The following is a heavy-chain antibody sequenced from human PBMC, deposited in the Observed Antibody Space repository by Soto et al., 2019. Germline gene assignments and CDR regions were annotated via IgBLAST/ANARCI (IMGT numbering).Heavy chain of an antibody. J-gene: IGHJ6*02. Sequence: GGSLRLSCAASGFTFSSYGMHWVRQAPGKGLEWVAVIWFDGSNKYYADSVKGRFTISRDNSKNTLYLQMNSLRAEDTAVYYCATGDTAMDVYYYYGMDVWGQGTTVTVSS. CDR3: ATGDTAMDVYYYYGMDV. V-gene: IGHV3-33*01. CDR2: IWFDGSNK. CDR1: GFTFSSYG. D-gene: IGHD5-18*01.